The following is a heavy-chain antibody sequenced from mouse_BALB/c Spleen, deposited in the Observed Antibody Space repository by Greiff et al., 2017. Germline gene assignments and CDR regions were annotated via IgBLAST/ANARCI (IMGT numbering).Heavy chain of an antibody. CDR3: ARSTIYYSFAY. D-gene: IGHD1-1*01. V-gene: IGHV3-6*02. CDR2: ISYDGSN. Sequence: DVQLQESGPGLVKPSQSLSLTCSVTGYSITSGYYWNWIRQFPGNKLEWMGYISYDGSNNYNPSLKNRISITRDTSKNQFFLKLNSVTTEDTATYYRARSTIYYSFAYWGQGTLVTVSA. CDR1: GYSITSGYY. J-gene: IGHJ3*01.